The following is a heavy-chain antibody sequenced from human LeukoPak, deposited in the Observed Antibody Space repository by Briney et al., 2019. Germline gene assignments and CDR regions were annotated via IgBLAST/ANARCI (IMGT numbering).Heavy chain of an antibody. CDR1: GTTLSNYG. D-gene: IGHD2-8*02. CDR3: AKRGVVIRVILVGFHKEAYYFDS. J-gene: IGHJ4*02. CDR2: ISGSGGGT. Sequence: GGSLRLSCAVSGTTLSNYGMSWVRQAPGKGLEWVAGISGSGGGTNYADSVKGRFTISRDNPKNTLYLQMNGLRAEDTAVYFCAKRGVVIRVILVGFHKEAYYFDSWGQGALVTVSS. V-gene: IGHV3-23*01.